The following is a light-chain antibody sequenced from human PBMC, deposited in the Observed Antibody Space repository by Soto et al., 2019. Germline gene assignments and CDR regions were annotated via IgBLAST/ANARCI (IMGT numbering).Light chain of an antibody. CDR1: RSVSSSY. CDR3: QQYGTSTGT. CDR2: GAS. V-gene: IGKV3-20*01. Sequence: EIVLTQSPGTLSLSPGERATLSCRASRSVSSSYLAWYQQKPGQAPRLLIYGASSRATGIADRFSGSGSGTDFTLTISRLEPEDSAVYYCQQYGTSTGTFGQGTKVEI. J-gene: IGKJ1*01.